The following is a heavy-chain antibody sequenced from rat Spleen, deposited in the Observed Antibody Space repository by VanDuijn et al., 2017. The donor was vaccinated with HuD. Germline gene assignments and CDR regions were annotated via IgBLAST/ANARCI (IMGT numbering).Heavy chain of an antibody. CDR3: TRDDYFSAVFDS. J-gene: IGHJ2*01. Sequence: EVQLVESDGGLVQPGRSLKVLCAASGFTFNNYGMAWVRQAPTKGLEWVAIISYDGYINYYRDSVKGRFTISRDTAKTTLYLQMNSLRSDDTATYYCTRDDYFSAVFDSWGQGVMVTVSS. D-gene: IGHD1-1*01. V-gene: IGHV5-29*01. CDR2: ISYDGYIN. CDR1: GFTFNNYG.